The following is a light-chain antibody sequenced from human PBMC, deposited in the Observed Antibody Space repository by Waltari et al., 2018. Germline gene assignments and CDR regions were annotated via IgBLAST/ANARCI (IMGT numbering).Light chain of an antibody. CDR3: TSYASSNSVV. CDR1: SSDVGGYNY. Sequence: QSALTQPPSASGSPGQSVTISCTGTSSDVGGYNYVSWYQHHPGKAPKLMIYEVSKRPSGVPDRFSGSKSGNTASLTVSGLQAEDEAEYYCTSYASSNSVVFGGGTKLTVL. CDR2: EVS. V-gene: IGLV2-8*01. J-gene: IGLJ2*01.